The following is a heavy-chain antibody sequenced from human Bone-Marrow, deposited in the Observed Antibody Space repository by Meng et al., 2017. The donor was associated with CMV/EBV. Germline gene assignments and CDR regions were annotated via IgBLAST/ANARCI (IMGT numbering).Heavy chain of an antibody. CDR2: IYPGDSDT. CDR3: ARRGYCSSTSCYNVYYYYGMDV. CDR1: GYSFTSYW. J-gene: IGHJ6*02. D-gene: IGHD2-2*02. V-gene: IGHV5-51*01. Sequence: GESLKISCQGSGYSFTSYWIGWVRQMPGKGLEWMGIIYPGDSDTRYSPSFQGQVTISAAKSICTAYLQWSSLKASDTAMYYCARRGYCSSTSCYNVYYYYGMDVWGQGTTVTVSS.